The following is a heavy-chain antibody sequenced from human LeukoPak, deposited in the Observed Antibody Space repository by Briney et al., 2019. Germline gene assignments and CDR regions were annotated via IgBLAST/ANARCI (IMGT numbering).Heavy chain of an antibody. CDR2: FYHGGST. CDR1: GFTFSSYW. CDR3: ARAGYDSSVDY. Sequence: GSLRLSCEASGFTFSSYWMHWVRQAPGKGLEWIGTFYHGGSTYYNPSLKSRVTISVDTSKNQFSLKLSSVTAADTAVYYCARAGYDSSVDYWGQGTLVTVSS. J-gene: IGHJ4*02. D-gene: IGHD3-22*01. V-gene: IGHV4-4*02.